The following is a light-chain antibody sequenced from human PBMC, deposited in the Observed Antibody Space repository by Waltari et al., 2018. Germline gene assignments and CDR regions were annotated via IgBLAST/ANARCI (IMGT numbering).Light chain of an antibody. Sequence: DILMTQSQSSLSASVGDSVAITCRASRDIRSDLNWYQQKPGKAPHLLIYGASTLQSGVPSRFSGSGSGTDFTLIISSLQPEDFATYYCQQSFSTPQYTFGQGTKVEIK. CDR3: QQSFSTPQYT. J-gene: IGKJ2*01. CDR2: GAS. V-gene: IGKV1-39*01. CDR1: RDIRSD.